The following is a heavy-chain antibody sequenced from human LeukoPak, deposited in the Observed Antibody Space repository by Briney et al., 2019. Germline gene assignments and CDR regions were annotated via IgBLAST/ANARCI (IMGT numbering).Heavy chain of an antibody. V-gene: IGHV4-4*07. CDR1: GGSISPYY. J-gene: IGHJ4*01. CDR2: IHTSGST. CDR3: AGRGLSTGWTFDY. D-gene: IGHD6-19*01. Sequence: SETLSLTCSVSGGSISPYYWSWIRQPAGKGLEWIAQIHTSGSTNFNPSLKSRVSISMDTPNNQFSLMISSVTAADTAIYYCAGRGLSTGWTFDYWGHGTLVTVSS.